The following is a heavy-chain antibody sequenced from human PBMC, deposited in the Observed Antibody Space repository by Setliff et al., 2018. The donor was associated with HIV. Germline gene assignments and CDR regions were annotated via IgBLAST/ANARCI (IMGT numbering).Heavy chain of an antibody. Sequence: SGPTLVNPTQTLTLTCTFSGFSLSSNGVSVGWIRQAPGKAPGWLALVYWNDNKQYSPSLKTRVTVTKDTSRNRVVLTMTDLDPVDTATYYCAHSGREVRGPYFDHWGQGVLVTVSS. CDR3: AHSGREVRGPYFDH. V-gene: IGHV2-5*01. CDR1: GFSLSSNGVS. D-gene: IGHD3-10*01. CDR2: VYWNDNK. J-gene: IGHJ4*02.